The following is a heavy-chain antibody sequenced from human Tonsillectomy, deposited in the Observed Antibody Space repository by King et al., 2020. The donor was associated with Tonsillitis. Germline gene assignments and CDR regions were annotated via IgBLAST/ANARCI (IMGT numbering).Heavy chain of an antibody. J-gene: IGHJ3*02. Sequence: VQLVESGGGLVKPGGSLRLSCATSGFTFSTYTMNWVRQAPGKGLEWVSSISSSTSYIYYTDSVKGRFTISRDNAKNSLYLQMNSLRAEDTAVYYCVREGDGYNLGAFDIWGQGTMLTVSS. CDR3: VREGDGYNLGAFDI. V-gene: IGHV3-21*01. CDR1: GFTFSTYT. CDR2: ISSSTSYI. D-gene: IGHD5-24*01.